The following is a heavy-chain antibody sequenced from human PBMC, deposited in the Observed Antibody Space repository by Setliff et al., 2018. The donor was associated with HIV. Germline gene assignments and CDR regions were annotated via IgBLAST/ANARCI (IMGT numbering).Heavy chain of an antibody. CDR1: GYTFTDYG. J-gene: IGHJ5*02. D-gene: IGHD2-2*01. CDR2: ISTYNGHT. Sequence: ASVKVSCKASGYTFTDYGINWVRQAPGQGLEWMGWISTYNGHTNYAQKLQGRVTMTTDTSTSTAYMELRSLRSDDTALYYCARDFGGYCSSMSCPGLFDPWGQGTLVTVSS. CDR3: ARDFGGYCSSMSCPGLFDP. V-gene: IGHV1-18*01.